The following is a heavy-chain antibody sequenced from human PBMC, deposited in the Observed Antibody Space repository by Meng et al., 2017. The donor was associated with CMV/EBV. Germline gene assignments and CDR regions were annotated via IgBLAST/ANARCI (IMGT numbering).Heavy chain of an antibody. V-gene: IGHV4-4*02. CDR2: IYHSGST. Sequence: AGSGGSISSGNWWSWVRQPPGKGLGWIGEIYHSGSTNYNPPLKSRVTISVDKSKNQFSLKLSSVTAADTAVYYCARVQRSSSFGFDPWGQGTLVTVSS. D-gene: IGHD6-6*01. CDR3: ARVQRSSSFGFDP. J-gene: IGHJ5*02. CDR1: GGSISSGNW.